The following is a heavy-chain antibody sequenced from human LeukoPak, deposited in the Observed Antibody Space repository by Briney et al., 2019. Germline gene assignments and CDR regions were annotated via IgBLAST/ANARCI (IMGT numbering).Heavy chain of an antibody. CDR1: AYTFTNYD. Sequence: GALVKVSCKASAYTFTNYDINWVRQATGQGLELMGRMKPNSGNTGYAQKFHGRVTMTRNTSITTAYMELSSLTSEDTAVYYCATGIVGGTTVGPWGQGTLVTVSS. CDR3: ATGIVGGTTVGP. J-gene: IGHJ5*02. D-gene: IGHD1-7*01. V-gene: IGHV1-8*01. CDR2: MKPNSGNT.